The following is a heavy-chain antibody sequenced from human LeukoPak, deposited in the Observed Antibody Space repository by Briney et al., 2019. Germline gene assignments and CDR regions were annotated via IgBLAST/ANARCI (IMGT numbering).Heavy chain of an antibody. CDR1: GYTFTNYG. Sequence: ASVKVSCKASGYTFTNYGINWVRQAPGQGLEWMGWISAYNGNTDYAQKLQGRVTMTTDTSTSTAYMELRSLRADDTAVYYCARDSLAYISGWGPNYFDYWGQGTLVTVSS. J-gene: IGHJ4*02. CDR2: ISAYNGNT. D-gene: IGHD6-19*01. CDR3: ARDSLAYISGWGPNYFDY. V-gene: IGHV1-18*01.